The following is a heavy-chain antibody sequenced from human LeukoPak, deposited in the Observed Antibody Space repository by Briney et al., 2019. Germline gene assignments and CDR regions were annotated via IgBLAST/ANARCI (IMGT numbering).Heavy chain of an antibody. Sequence: PSETLSLTCTVSGGSISSYYWSWIRQPPGKGLEWIGYIYYSGSTNYNPSLKSRVTISVDTSKNQFSLKLSSVTAADTAVYYCASLGRITMVRGVTSPSRIDYWGQGTLVTVSS. V-gene: IGHV4-59*08. CDR2: IYYSGST. CDR1: GGSISSYY. J-gene: IGHJ4*02. CDR3: ASLGRITMVRGVTSPSRIDY. D-gene: IGHD3-10*01.